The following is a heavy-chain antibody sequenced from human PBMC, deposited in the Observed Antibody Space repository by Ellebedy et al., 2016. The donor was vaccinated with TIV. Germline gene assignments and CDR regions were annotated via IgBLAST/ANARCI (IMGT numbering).Heavy chain of an antibody. V-gene: IGHV4-59*01. CDR3: ARAPRYYSFWSGYREHFDN. CDR2: ILYSGST. J-gene: IGHJ4*02. CDR1: GDSINSYY. D-gene: IGHD3-3*01. Sequence: GSLRLSCTVSGDSINSYYWTWIRQAPGKGLEWIGYILYSGSTNYNPSLESRVTISIDTSKDQFSLKLASVTAADTAVYLCARAPRYYSFWSGYREHFDNWGQGILITVSS.